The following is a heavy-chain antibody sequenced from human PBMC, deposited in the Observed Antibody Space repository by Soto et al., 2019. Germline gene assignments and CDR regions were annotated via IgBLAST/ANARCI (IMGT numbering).Heavy chain of an antibody. J-gene: IGHJ6*02. V-gene: IGHV3-74*01. D-gene: IGHD1-26*01. CDR1: GFTFSSYW. CDR2: INSDGSST. CDR3: ARDRFSGRCCMDV. Sequence: GGSLRLSCAASGFTFSSYWMHWVRQAPGKGLVWVSRINSDGSSTSYADSVKGRFTISRDNAKNTLYQQMNSLRAEDTAVYYCARDRFSGRCCMDVWGQGTTVTVSS.